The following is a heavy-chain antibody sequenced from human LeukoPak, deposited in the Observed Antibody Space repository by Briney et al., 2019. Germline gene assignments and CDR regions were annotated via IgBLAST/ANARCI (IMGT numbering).Heavy chain of an antibody. V-gene: IGHV4-39*01. D-gene: IGHD5-12*01. CDR2: IYYSGST. J-gene: IGHJ4*02. Sequence: SETLSLTCTVSGGSISSSSYYWGWIRQPPGKGLEWIGSIYYSGSTYYNPSLKSRVTISVDTSKNQFSLKLSSVTAADTAVYYCARLGYSGYDPNDYWGQGTLVTVSS. CDR3: ARLGYSGYDPNDY. CDR1: GGSISSSSYY.